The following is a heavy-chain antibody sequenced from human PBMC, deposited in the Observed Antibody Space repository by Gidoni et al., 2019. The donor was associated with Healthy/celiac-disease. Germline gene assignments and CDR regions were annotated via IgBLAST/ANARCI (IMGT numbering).Heavy chain of an antibody. J-gene: IGHJ6*02. CDR3: ARELYDFWSQGGPPGGMDV. CDR2: IKQDVSEK. V-gene: IGHV3-7*01. CDR1: GFTFSRYW. D-gene: IGHD3-3*01. Sequence: EVQLVESGGGLVQPGGSLRLSCAASGFTFSRYWMSWVRQAPGKGLEWVANIKQDVSEKYYVDSVKGRFTISRDNAKNSLYLQMNSLRAEDTAVYHCARELYDFWSQGGPPGGMDVWGQGTTVTVSS.